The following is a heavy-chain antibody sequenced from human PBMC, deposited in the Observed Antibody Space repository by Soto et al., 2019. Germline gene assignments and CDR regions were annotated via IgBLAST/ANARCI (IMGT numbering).Heavy chain of an antibody. D-gene: IGHD3-16*01. CDR1: GDSISSGGYY. CDR2: IYYSGST. CDR3: ASGGTTEWFDP. J-gene: IGHJ5*02. V-gene: IGHV4-31*03. Sequence: QVQLQESGPGLVKPSQTLSLTCTVSGDSISSGGYYWSWIRQHPGKGLEWIGYIYYSGSTYYNPSLKSRVTVSVDTSKSQFSLKLSSVTAADTAVYYCASGGTTEWFDPWGQGTLVTVSS.